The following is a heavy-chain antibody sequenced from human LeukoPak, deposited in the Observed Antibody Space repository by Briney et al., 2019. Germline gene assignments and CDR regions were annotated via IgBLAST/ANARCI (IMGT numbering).Heavy chain of an antibody. Sequence: NTSQTLSLTCTVSGGSISSGSYYWSWIRQPPGKGLEWIGYIYHSGSTYYNPSLKSRVTISVDRSKNQFSLKLSSVTAADTAVYYCARARRIAAPFDYWGQGTLVTVSS. D-gene: IGHD6-6*01. CDR1: GGSISSGSYY. CDR2: IYHSGST. J-gene: IGHJ4*02. CDR3: ARARRIAAPFDY. V-gene: IGHV4-30-2*01.